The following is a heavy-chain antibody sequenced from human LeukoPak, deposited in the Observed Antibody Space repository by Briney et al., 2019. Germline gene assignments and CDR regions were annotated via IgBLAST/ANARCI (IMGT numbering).Heavy chain of an antibody. CDR3: ARVPYCSGGSCLRRGYYFDY. J-gene: IGHJ4*02. CDR2: IIPIIGTA. CDR1: GGTFSSYA. V-gene: IGHV1-69*13. D-gene: IGHD2-15*01. Sequence: SVKVSCTASGGTFSSYAISWVRQAPGPGLEWMGGIIPIIGTANYEQKFQGRVTITAAESTSTAYMELSSLRSEDTAAYYCARVPYCSGGSCLRRGYYFDYWGQGTLVTVSS.